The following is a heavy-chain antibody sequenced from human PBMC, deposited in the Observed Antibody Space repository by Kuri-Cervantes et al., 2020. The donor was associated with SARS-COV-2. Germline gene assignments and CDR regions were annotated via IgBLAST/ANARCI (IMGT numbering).Heavy chain of an antibody. CDR3: ARGNCSSTSCYPYFDY. D-gene: IGHD2-2*01. Sequence: LSLTCAASGFTFSSYGMHWVRQAPGKGLEWVAFIRYDGSNKYYADSVKGRVTISRDNSKNTLYLQMNSPRAEDTAVYYCARGNCSSTSCYPYFDYWGQGTLVTVSS. J-gene: IGHJ4*02. CDR1: GFTFSSYG. CDR2: IRYDGSNK. V-gene: IGHV3-30*02.